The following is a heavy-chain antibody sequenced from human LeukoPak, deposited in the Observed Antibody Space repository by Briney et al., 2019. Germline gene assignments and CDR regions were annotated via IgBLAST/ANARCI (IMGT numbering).Heavy chain of an antibody. CDR3: AKGDPASDIVVVVAAGFDY. J-gene: IGHJ4*02. CDR2: IWYDGSNK. CDR1: GFTFSSYG. V-gene: IGHV3-30*02. D-gene: IGHD2-15*01. Sequence: GGSLRLSCAASGFTFSSYGMHWVRQAPGKGLEWVAFIWYDGSNKYYADSVKGRFTISRDNSKNTLYLQMNSLRAEDTAVYYCAKGDPASDIVVVVAAGFDYWGQGTLVTVSS.